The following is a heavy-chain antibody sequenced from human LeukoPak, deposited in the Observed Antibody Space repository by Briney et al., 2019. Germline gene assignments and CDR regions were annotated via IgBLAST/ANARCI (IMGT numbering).Heavy chain of an antibody. J-gene: IGHJ4*02. D-gene: IGHD2-15*01. CDR1: GGSISSSPYY. CDR3: ARETCSGGSCFQFDF. Sequence: PSETLSLTCTVSGGSISSSPYYWGWIRQPPGEGLEWIANIYYSGSTYYNPSLKSRVTISVDTSKNQFSLKLSSVTAADTAVYYCARETCSGGSCFQFDFWGQGTLVTVSS. V-gene: IGHV4-39*07. CDR2: IYYSGST.